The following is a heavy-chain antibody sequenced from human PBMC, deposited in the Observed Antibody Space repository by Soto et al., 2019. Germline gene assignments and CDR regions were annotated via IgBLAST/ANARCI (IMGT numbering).Heavy chain of an antibody. CDR3: ARDIVVVPAARWDYYYYGMDV. D-gene: IGHD2-2*01. Sequence: QVQLVQSGAAVKKPGSSVKVSCHASGGTFSSYAISWVRQSPGQGLEWMGGIIPIFGTANYAQKFQGRVTITAEDSTSTAYMELSSLRSEDTAVYYCARDIVVVPAARWDYYYYGMDVWGQGTTVTVSS. J-gene: IGHJ6*02. CDR2: IIPIFGTA. CDR1: GGTFSSYA. V-gene: IGHV1-69*01.